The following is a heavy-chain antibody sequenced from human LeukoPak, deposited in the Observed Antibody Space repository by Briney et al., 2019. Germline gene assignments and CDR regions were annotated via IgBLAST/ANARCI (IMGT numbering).Heavy chain of an antibody. D-gene: IGHD2-2*01. CDR1: GYTFTDYY. J-gene: IGHJ4*02. CDR3: ARANFLYCSSTTCLFDY. CDR2: INPNDGDI. Sequence: ASVKVSCEASGYTFTDYYMHWVRQAPGQGFEWMGWINPNDGDINYAQKFQGRVTMTRDTSISTAHMEVSRLRSDDTAVYYCARANFLYCSSTTCLFDYWGQGTLVTVSS. V-gene: IGHV1-2*02.